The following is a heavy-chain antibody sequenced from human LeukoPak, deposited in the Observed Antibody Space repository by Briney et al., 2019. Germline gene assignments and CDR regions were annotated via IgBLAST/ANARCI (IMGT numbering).Heavy chain of an antibody. Sequence: ASVKVSCKASGGTFSSYAISWVRQAPGQGLEWMGRIIPILGIANYAQKFQGRVTITADKSTSTAYMELSSLRSEDTAVYYCARGRNELITGRGYYFDYWGQGTLVTVSS. CDR1: GGTFSSYA. J-gene: IGHJ4*02. CDR2: IIPILGIA. V-gene: IGHV1-69*04. CDR3: ARGRNELITGRGYYFDY. D-gene: IGHD1-14*01.